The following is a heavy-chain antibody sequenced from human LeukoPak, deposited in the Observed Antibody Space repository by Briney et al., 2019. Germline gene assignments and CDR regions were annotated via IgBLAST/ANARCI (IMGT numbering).Heavy chain of an antibody. J-gene: IGHJ4*02. CDR1: GFTFSSYS. V-gene: IGHV3-21*01. CDR3: ARDGGYNFDY. CDR2: ISSGSSYI. Sequence: PGGSLRLSCAASGFTFSSYSMNWVRQSPGKGLEWVSSISSGSSYIYYADSVKGRFTISRDNAKNSLYLQMNSLRAEDTAVYYCARDGGYNFDYWGQGTLVTVSS. D-gene: IGHD1-1*01.